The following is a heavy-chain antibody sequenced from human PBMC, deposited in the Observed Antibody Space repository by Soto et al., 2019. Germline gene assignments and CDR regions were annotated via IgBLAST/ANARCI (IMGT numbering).Heavy chain of an antibody. D-gene: IGHD3-22*01. V-gene: IGHV4-61*01. CDR3: ARDRVPHRGYYYDIEYYYYGMDV. CDR2: IYYSGST. Sequence: SETLSLTCTVSGGSVSSGSYYWSWIRQPPGKGLEWIGYIYYSGSTNYNPSLKSRVTISVDTSKNQFSLKLSSVTAADTAVYYCARDRVPHRGYYYDIEYYYYGMDVWGQGTTVTVSS. CDR1: GGSVSSGSYY. J-gene: IGHJ6*02.